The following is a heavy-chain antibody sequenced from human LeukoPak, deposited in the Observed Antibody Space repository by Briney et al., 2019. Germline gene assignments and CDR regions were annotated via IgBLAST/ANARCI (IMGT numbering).Heavy chain of an antibody. CDR2: ISGSGDTT. Sequence: GRSLRLSCAASGFTFSSYDMSWVRQAPAKGLEWVSAISGSGDTTYYADSVKGRFTISRDNSKNTLYLQMNSLRAEDTAVYYCAKDVVRSQGSNYYYKDVWGKGTTVTVSS. CDR1: GFTFSSYD. D-gene: IGHD2-15*01. CDR3: AKDVVRSQGSNYYYKDV. V-gene: IGHV3-23*01. J-gene: IGHJ6*03.